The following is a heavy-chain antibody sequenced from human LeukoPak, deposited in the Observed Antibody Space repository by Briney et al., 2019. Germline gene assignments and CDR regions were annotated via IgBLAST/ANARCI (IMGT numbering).Heavy chain of an antibody. CDR2: IYTSGSA. D-gene: IGHD2-15*01. V-gene: IGHV4-61*02. CDR1: GGSISSGSYY. J-gene: IGHJ5*02. Sequence: SETLSLTCTVSGGSISSGSYYWSWIRQPAGKGLEWIGRIYTSGSANYNPSLKSRVSISVDTSKNQFSLKLSSVTAADTAVYYCARNVVVVAANSFDPWGQGTLVTVSS. CDR3: ARNVVVVAANSFDP.